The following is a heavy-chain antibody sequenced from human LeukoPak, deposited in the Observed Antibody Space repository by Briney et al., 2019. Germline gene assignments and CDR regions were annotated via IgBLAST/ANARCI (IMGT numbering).Heavy chain of an antibody. D-gene: IGHD5-18*01. CDR1: GYTFTSYY. Sequence: GASVKVSCKASGYTFTSYYMHWVRQAPGQGLEWMGIINPSGGSTSYAQKFQGRVTMTRDTSTSTVYMELSSLRSEDTAVYYCARGDVDTAMVTMWFDYWGQGTLVTVSP. CDR3: ARGDVDTAMVTMWFDY. J-gene: IGHJ4*02. CDR2: INPSGGST. V-gene: IGHV1-46*01.